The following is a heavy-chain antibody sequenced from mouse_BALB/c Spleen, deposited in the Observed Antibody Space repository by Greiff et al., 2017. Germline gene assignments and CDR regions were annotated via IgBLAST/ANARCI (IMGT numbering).Heavy chain of an antibody. Sequence: VQLKESGPGLVKPSQSLSLTCSVTGYSITSGYYWNWIRQFPGNKLEWMGYISYDGSNNYNPSLKNRISITRDTSKNQFFLKLNSVTTEDTATYYCARDPYFHYFDYWGQGTTLTVSS. V-gene: IGHV3-6*02. J-gene: IGHJ2*01. D-gene: IGHD2-10*01. CDR2: ISYDGSN. CDR3: ARDPYFHYFDY. CDR1: GYSITSGYY.